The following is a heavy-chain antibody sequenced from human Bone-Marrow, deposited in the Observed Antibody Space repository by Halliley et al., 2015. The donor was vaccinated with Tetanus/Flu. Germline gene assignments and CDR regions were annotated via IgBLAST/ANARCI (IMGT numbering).Heavy chain of an antibody. CDR2: YSYIGVT. V-gene: IGHV4-59*01. J-gene: IGHJ3*02. CDR3: ARDPLEGSFDI. Sequence: TLSLTCTVSGGAIASYYWSWIRQPPGKGLEWIGFYSYIGVTRDNPSLKSRVTISLDTSKNQVSLKMISLTAADTAVYYCARDPLEGSFDIWGQGTLVTVSS. CDR1: GGAIASYY.